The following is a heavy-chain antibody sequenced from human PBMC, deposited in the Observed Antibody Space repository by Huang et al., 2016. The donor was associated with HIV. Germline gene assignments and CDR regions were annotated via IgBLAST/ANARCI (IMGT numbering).Heavy chain of an antibody. CDR3: ARGGGIQLWLLGYYYMDV. CDR1: GYTFCSFG. V-gene: IGHV1-18*01. CDR2: ISVYNGNK. Sequence: QVQLVQSGAEVKKPGASVKVSCKASGYTFCSFGFSGVRQAPGQGLEWVGWISVYNGNKKFAQKFQGRITMTTDTSTSTAYMELRSLRSDDTAVYYCARGGGIQLWLLGYYYMDVWGNGTTVTVSS. D-gene: IGHD5-18*01. J-gene: IGHJ6*03.